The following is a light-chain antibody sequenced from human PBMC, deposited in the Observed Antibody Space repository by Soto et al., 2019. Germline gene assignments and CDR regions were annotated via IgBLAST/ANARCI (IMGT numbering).Light chain of an antibody. CDR2: EVS. CDR3: ISYTTRSTSYV. CDR1: SSDVGLYNY. J-gene: IGLJ1*01. Sequence: QSVLTQPASVSGSPGQSITISCTGTSSDVGLYNYVSWYQQYPGKAPKLMIFEVSNRPSGVSNRFSASKSGNTASLTISGLQAEDEADYYCISYTTRSTSYVFGTGTKLTVL. V-gene: IGLV2-14*01.